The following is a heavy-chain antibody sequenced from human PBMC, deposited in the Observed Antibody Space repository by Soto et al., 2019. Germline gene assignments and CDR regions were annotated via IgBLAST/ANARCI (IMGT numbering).Heavy chain of an antibody. CDR3: ATSYRGYDILTGYYDYYGMDV. Sequence: ASVKVSCKASGYTFTSYAMHWVRQAPGQRLEWMGWINAGDGNTKYSQKFQGRVTITRDTSASTAYMELSSLRSEDTAVYYCATSYRGYDILTGYYDYYGMDVWGQGTTVTVSS. CDR1: GYTFTSYA. J-gene: IGHJ6*02. V-gene: IGHV1-3*01. CDR2: INAGDGNT. D-gene: IGHD3-9*01.